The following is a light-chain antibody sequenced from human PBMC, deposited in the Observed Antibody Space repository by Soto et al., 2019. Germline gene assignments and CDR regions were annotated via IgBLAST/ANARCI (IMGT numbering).Light chain of an antibody. J-gene: IGKJ5*01. CDR3: QQYGTSPIT. CDR2: GAS. V-gene: IGKV3-20*01. Sequence: EIVLTQSPGTLSLSPGERATLSCRASQTVSSTYLAWYQQKPGQAPRLLIYGASTRATGIPARFSGSGSGTDFTLTISSLEPEDFAVYYCQQYGTSPITFGQGTRLEIK. CDR1: QTVSSTY.